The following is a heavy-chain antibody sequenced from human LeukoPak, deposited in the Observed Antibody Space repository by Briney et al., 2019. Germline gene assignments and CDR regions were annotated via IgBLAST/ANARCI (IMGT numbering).Heavy chain of an antibody. V-gene: IGHV6-1*01. D-gene: IGHD3-22*01. J-gene: IGHJ6*03. CDR1: GDSVSSNSAA. CDR3: ARAVYYYDSSGYYMDV. CDR2: TYYRSKWYN. Sequence: KPSQTLSLTCAISGDSVSSNSAAWYWIRQSPSRGLEWLGRTYYRSKWYNDYAVSVKSRITINPDTSKNQFSLQLNSVTPEDTAVYYCARAVYYYDSSGYYMDVWGKGTTVTVSS.